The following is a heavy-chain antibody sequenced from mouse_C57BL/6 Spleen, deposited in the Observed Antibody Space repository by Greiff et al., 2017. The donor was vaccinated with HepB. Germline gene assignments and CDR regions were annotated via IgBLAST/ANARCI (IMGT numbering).Heavy chain of an antibody. V-gene: IGHV14-3*01. CDR2: IDPANGNT. CDR3: ARSDTTVVAGAMDY. CDR1: GFNIKNTY. J-gene: IGHJ4*01. Sequence: EVMLVESVAELVRPGASVKLSCTASGFNIKNTYMHWVKQRPEQGLEWIGRIDPANGNTKYAPKFQGKATITADTSSNTAYLQLSSLTSEDTAIYYCARSDTTVVAGAMDYWGQGTSVTVSS. D-gene: IGHD1-1*01.